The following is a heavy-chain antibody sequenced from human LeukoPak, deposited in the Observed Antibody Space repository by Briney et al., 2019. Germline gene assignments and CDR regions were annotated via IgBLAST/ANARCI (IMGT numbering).Heavy chain of an antibody. D-gene: IGHD6-6*01. J-gene: IGHJ4*02. V-gene: IGHV1-18*01. CDR3: ARAPEAGIAARLTPFFDY. CDR1: EYRLTELS. Sequence: GASVKVSCKVSEYRLTELSMHWVRLAPGQGLEWMGWISAYNGNTNYAQKLQGRVTMTTDTSTSTAYMELSSLRSEDTAVYYCARAPEAGIAARLTPFFDYWGQGTLVTVSS. CDR2: ISAYNGNT.